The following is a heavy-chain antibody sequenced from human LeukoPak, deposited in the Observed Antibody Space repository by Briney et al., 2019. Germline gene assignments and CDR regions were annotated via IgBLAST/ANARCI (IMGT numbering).Heavy chain of an antibody. Sequence: GGSLRLSCAASGFTFSNYWMHWVRQVPGKGLVWVSRINVDGSVKSYADSVKGRFTISRDNAKNTVSLQMNSLRAEDTAVYYCVRDLILVDTPGDDFDYWGQGALVTVSS. D-gene: IGHD4-23*01. V-gene: IGHV3-74*01. CDR1: GFTFSNYW. J-gene: IGHJ4*02. CDR3: VRDLILVDTPGDDFDY. CDR2: INVDGSVK.